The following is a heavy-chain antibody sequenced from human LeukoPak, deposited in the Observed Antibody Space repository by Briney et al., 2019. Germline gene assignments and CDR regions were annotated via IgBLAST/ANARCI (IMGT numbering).Heavy chain of an antibody. CDR2: IYYSGST. Sequence: SETLSLTCTVSGGSITSYYWSWIRQPPGKGLEWIGYIYYSGSTDYNPSLKGRVTISVATSKTQFSLRLTSVTAADTAVYYCARLDSSGYYYFDYWGQGTLVTVSS. V-gene: IGHV4-59*08. CDR1: GGSITSYY. CDR3: ARLDSSGYYYFDY. J-gene: IGHJ4*02. D-gene: IGHD6-19*01.